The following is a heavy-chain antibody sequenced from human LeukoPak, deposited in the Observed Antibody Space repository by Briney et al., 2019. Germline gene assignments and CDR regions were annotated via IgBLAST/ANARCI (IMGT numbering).Heavy chain of an antibody. J-gene: IGHJ5*02. CDR2: IYYSGST. CDR3: ARDLNYYGSGGGFDP. Sequence: PSETLSLTCTVSGGSISSGGYYWSWIRQHPGKGLEWIGYIYYSGSTYYNPSLKSRVTISVDTSKNQFSLKLSSVTAADTAVYYCARDLNYYGSGGGFDPWGQGTLVTVFS. CDR1: GGSISSGGYY. V-gene: IGHV4-31*03. D-gene: IGHD3-10*01.